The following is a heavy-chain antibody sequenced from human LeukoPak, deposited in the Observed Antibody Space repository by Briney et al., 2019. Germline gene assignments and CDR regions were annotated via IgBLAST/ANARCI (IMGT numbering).Heavy chain of an antibody. CDR3: VKETGRRYFYDSSGHLDY. D-gene: IGHD3-22*01. J-gene: IGHJ4*02. V-gene: IGHV1-2*02. CDR1: GYTFTDYF. Sequence: ASVKVSCKASGYTFTDYFIHWVRQAHGQGPEWMGWINPKSGGTHYAQRFQGRVTMTRDTSISTAYMELKRLTSDDTAVYYCVKETGRRYFYDSSGHLDYWGQGTLVIVSS. CDR2: INPKSGGT.